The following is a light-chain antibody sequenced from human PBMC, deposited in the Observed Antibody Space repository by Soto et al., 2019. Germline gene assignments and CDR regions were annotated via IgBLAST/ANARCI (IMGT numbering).Light chain of an antibody. CDR3: QQSYGIPLT. Sequence: DIQMTQSPSSLSASVGDRVTITCRASQSVADLLNWYQQKPGRAPNLLIYAVSNLQSGVPSRFSGSGSGTDFSLTSSSLQPDDVATYYCQQSYGIPLTFGGGTKVEIK. J-gene: IGKJ4*01. CDR2: AVS. V-gene: IGKV1-39*01. CDR1: QSVADL.